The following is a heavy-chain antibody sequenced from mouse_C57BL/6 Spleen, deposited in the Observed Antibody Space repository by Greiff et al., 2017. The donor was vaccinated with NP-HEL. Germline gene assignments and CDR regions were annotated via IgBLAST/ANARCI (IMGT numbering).Heavy chain of an antibody. J-gene: IGHJ2*01. CDR3: ARLQLGRGYFDD. V-gene: IGHV5-6*01. CDR1: GFTFSSYG. CDR2: ISSGGSYT. D-gene: IGHD4-1*02. Sequence: EVQVVESGGDLVKPGGSLKLSCAASGFTFSSYGLSWVRQTPDKRLEWVATISSGGSYTYYPDSVKGRFTISRDNAKNTLYLQMSSLKSEDTAMYYCARLQLGRGYFDDWGQGTTLTVSS.